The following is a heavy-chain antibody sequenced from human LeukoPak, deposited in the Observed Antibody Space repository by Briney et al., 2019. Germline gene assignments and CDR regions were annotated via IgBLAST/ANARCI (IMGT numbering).Heavy chain of an antibody. CDR2: ITSDANTI. Sequence: PGGSLRLSCAASGFTFSPYEMNWVRQAPGKGLEWISYITSDANTIYYADSVKGRFTISRDNAKNSLYLQMNSLRAEDTAVYYCARDFLSGGSDSFDTWGQGTMVTVSS. CDR1: GFTFSPYE. D-gene: IGHD1-26*01. CDR3: ARDFLSGGSDSFDT. J-gene: IGHJ3*02. V-gene: IGHV3-48*03.